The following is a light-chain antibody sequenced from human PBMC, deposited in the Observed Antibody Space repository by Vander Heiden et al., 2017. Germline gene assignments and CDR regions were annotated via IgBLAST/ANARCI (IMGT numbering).Light chain of an antibody. J-gene: IGKJ1*01. CDR2: AAS. CDR1: QSISSY. V-gene: IGKV1-39*01. CDR3: QQSDRTWT. Sequence: DIQMSQSPSSLSASVGDRVTITCRASQSISSYLNWYQQKPGKAPKRLIYAASSLQSGVPSRFSGRGSGTDFTLTISSLQPEDFATYYCQQSDRTWTFGPGTKVEIK.